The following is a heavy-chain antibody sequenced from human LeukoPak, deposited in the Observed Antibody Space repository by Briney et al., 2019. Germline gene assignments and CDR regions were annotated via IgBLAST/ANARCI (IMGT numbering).Heavy chain of an antibody. CDR1: GGSISRSDW. V-gene: IGHV4-4*02. Sequence: KSSETLSLTCTVSGGSISRSDWWNWVRQPPGKGLEWIGEIFHSGSTNYNPSLKSRVTISVDKSKNQFSLKLSSVTAADTAVYYCASRRGSFDYWGQGTLVTVSS. D-gene: IGHD3-10*01. J-gene: IGHJ4*02. CDR3: ASRRGSFDY. CDR2: IFHSGST.